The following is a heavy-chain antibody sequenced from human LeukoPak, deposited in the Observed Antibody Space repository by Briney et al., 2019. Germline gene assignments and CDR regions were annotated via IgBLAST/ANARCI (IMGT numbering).Heavy chain of an antibody. Sequence: SQTLSLTCAISGDSVSSNTVIWHWIRESPSRGLEWLGRTYYRSKWYSDSAVSVKSRITINPDTSKNQFSLQLNSVTPEDTAVYYCARVPYGNYHYYYMDVWGKGTTVTVSS. CDR3: ARVPYGNYHYYYMDV. J-gene: IGHJ6*03. V-gene: IGHV6-1*01. CDR2: TYYRSKWYS. CDR1: GDSVSSNTVI. D-gene: IGHD3-10*01.